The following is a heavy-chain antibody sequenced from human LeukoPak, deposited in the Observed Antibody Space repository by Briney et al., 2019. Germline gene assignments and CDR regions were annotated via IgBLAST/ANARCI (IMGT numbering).Heavy chain of an antibody. D-gene: IGHD5-18*01. Sequence: SVKVSCKASGGTFSSYAISWVRQAPGQGLEWMGGIIPIFGTANYAQKFQGRVTITADKSTSTAYMELSSLRSGDTAVYYCARDTAMAADYFDYWGQGTLVTVSS. CDR3: ARDTAMAADYFDY. CDR2: IIPIFGTA. CDR1: GGTFSSYA. V-gene: IGHV1-69*06. J-gene: IGHJ4*02.